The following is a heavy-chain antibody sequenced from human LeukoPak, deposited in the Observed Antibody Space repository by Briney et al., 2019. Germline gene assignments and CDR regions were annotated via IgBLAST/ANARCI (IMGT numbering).Heavy chain of an antibody. J-gene: IGHJ4*02. CDR2: ISSSSSYI. Sequence: SGGSLRLSCAASGFTFSDYYMTWVRQAPGKGLEWVSSISSSSSYIYYADSVKGRFTISRDNAKNSLYLQMNSLRAEDTAVYYCARDPGWGRFGSSWFFDYWGQGTLVTVSS. V-gene: IGHV3-21*01. CDR3: ARDPGWGRFGSSWFFDY. D-gene: IGHD6-13*01. CDR1: GFTFSDYY.